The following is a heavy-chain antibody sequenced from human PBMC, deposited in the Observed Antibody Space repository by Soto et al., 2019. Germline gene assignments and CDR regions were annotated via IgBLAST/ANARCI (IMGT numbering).Heavy chain of an antibody. V-gene: IGHV2-5*02. CDR1: GFSLSTSGVG. D-gene: IGHD3-10*01. CDR2: IYWDDDK. J-gene: IGHJ5*02. Sequence: QITLKESGPTLVKPTQTLTLTCTFSGFSLSTSGVGVGWIRQPPGKALEWLALIYWDDDKRYSPSLKSRLTITKDTSKNQVVLTMTNMDPVDTATYYCALTYYGSGSYYNVRWFDPWGQGTLLTVSS. CDR3: ALTYYGSGSYYNVRWFDP.